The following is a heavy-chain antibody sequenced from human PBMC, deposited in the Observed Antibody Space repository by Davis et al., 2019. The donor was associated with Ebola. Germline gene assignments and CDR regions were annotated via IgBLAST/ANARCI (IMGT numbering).Heavy chain of an antibody. Sequence: AASVKVSCKASGYTFTGNYIQWVRQAPGQGLEWMGRINPNSGGTNYAQKFQGRVTMSRDTSTSTAYLEMSRLRSDDTAVYYCASGIKRRYGDYDFWFDPWGQGTLVTVSS. CDR3: ASGIKRRYGDYDFWFDP. J-gene: IGHJ5*02. CDR2: INPNSGGT. D-gene: IGHD4-17*01. CDR1: GYTFTGNY. V-gene: IGHV1-2*06.